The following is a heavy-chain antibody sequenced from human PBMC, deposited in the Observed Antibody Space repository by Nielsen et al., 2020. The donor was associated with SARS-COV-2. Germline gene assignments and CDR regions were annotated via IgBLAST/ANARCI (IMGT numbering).Heavy chain of an antibody. V-gene: IGHV3-23*01. CDR2: ISGSGGGS. CDR1: GFTFSTYA. Sequence: GGSLRLSCVASGFTFSTYAMTWVRQAPGKGLEWVSVISGSGGGSHYSDSVKGRFTISRDNSKNTLFLQMNTLRAEDTAVYYCAKGRHQLPYTVFDYWGQGTLVTVSS. CDR3: AKGRHQLPYTVFDY. D-gene: IGHD2-2*02. J-gene: IGHJ4*02.